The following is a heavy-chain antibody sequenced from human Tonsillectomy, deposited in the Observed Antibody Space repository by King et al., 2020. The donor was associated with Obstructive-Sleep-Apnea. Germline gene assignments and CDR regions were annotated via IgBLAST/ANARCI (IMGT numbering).Heavy chain of an antibody. V-gene: IGHV4-39*07. CDR2: IYYSGST. D-gene: IGHD6-6*01. CDR1: GGSISSSSYY. Sequence: LQLQESGPGLVKPSETLSLTCTVSGGSISSSSYYWGWIRQPPGKGLEWIGSIYYSGSTYYNPSLKSRVTISVDTSKNQFSLKLSSVTAADTAVYYCARDGGRGQRAAPGDFDYWGQGTLVTVSS. J-gene: IGHJ4*02. CDR3: ARDGGRGQRAAPGDFDY.